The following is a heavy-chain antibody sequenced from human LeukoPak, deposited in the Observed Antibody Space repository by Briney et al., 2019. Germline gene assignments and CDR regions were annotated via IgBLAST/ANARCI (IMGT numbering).Heavy chain of an antibody. CDR3: ARVVTTVTTRASYYYYYYMDV. CDR2: IYYSGST. J-gene: IGHJ6*03. D-gene: IGHD4-17*01. V-gene: IGHV4-59*01. Sequence: SETLSLTCTVSGGSISSYYWSWIRQPPGKGLEWIGYIYYSGSTNYNPSLKSRVTISVDTSKNQFSLKLSSVTAADTAVYYCARVVTTVTTRASYYYYYYMDVWGKGTTVTVSS. CDR1: GGSISSYY.